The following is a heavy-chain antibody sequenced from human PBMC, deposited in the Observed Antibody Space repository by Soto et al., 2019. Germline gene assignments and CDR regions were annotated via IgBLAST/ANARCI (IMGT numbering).Heavy chain of an antibody. J-gene: IGHJ4*02. Sequence: QVQLVESGGGVVQPGRSLRLSCAASRFTFSSYAMHWVRQAPGKGLEWVAVISYDGSNKYYADSVKGRFTISRDNSKNTLYLQMNSLRAEDTAVYYGARVYCTNGVCSNYFDYWGQGTLVTVSS. CDR3: ARVYCTNGVCSNYFDY. D-gene: IGHD2-8*01. V-gene: IGHV3-30-3*01. CDR1: RFTFSSYA. CDR2: ISYDGSNK.